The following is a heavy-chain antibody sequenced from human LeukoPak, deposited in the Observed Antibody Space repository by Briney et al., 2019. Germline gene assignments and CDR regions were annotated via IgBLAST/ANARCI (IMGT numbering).Heavy chain of an antibody. Sequence: PSETLSLTCSVSGGSITGDNYYWGWIRQPPGKGLEWIGSIYYSGSTNYNPLFRSPVTISVDTSKNQFSLKLNSISVADTAVYYCARLYGDLYFDYWGQGTLVTVSS. V-gene: IGHV4-39*01. CDR3: ARLYGDLYFDY. CDR1: GGSITGDNYY. CDR2: IYYSGST. J-gene: IGHJ4*02. D-gene: IGHD4-17*01.